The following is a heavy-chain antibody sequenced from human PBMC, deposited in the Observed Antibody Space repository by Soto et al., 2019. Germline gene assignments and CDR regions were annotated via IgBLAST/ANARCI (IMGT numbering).Heavy chain of an antibody. J-gene: IGHJ4*02. CDR1: GFTFSSYS. Sequence: GGSLRLSCAASGFTFSSYSMSWVRQAPGKGLEWVSGFRTGADDGTTYYADSVKGRFTISRDISKNTLFLQMNSLRAEDTAIYYCAKHITYSSSTVAGEDYWGQGTLVTVSS. D-gene: IGHD6-6*01. CDR3: AKHITYSSSTVAGEDY. CDR2: FRTGADDGTT. V-gene: IGHV3-23*01.